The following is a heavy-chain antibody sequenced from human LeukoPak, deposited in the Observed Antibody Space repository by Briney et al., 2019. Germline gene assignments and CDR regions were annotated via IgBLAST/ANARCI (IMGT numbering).Heavy chain of an antibody. D-gene: IGHD3-22*01. CDR3: AGGLINYYDSSGTLDY. V-gene: IGHV4-31*03. CDR2: IHYSGST. CDR1: GGSISSGSYY. Sequence: SETLSLTCTVSGGSISSGSYYWRWVRQLPGKGREGIGYIHYSGSTYYNPSLKSRVTISVDTSKNQFSLKLSSVTAADTAVYYCAGGLINYYDSSGTLDYWGQGTLVTVSS. J-gene: IGHJ4*02.